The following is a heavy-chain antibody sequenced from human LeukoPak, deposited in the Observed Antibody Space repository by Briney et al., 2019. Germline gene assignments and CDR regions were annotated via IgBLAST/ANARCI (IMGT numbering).Heavy chain of an antibody. J-gene: IGHJ4*02. CDR3: AKDLSRAGYYDSSNILGYFDY. CDR1: GFTFDDYA. CDR2: ISWSSGSI. D-gene: IGHD3-22*01. V-gene: IGHV3-9*01. Sequence: GRSLRLSCAASGFTFDDYAMHWVRHAPGKGLEWVSGISWSSGSIVYADSVKGRFTISRDNAKNSLYLQMNSLRAEDTALYYCAKDLSRAGYYDSSNILGYFDYWGQGTLVTVSS.